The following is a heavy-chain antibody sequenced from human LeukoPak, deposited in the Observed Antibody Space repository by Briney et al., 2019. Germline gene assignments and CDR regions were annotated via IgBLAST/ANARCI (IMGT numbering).Heavy chain of an antibody. Sequence: PGGSLKLSCAASGFSFSSYAMSWVRQAPGKRLEWVSSISGSGDNTYYAESVKGRFTISRDNSKSTLFLQMNSLRAEDTAVFYCAKRSGYTTGWFFDFWGQGTLVTVSS. D-gene: IGHD6-19*01. CDR3: AKRSGYTTGWFFDF. V-gene: IGHV3-23*01. CDR2: ISGSGDNT. J-gene: IGHJ4*02. CDR1: GFSFSSYA.